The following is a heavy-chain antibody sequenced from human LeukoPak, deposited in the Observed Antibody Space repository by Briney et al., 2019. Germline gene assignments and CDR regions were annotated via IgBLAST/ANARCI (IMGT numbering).Heavy chain of an antibody. CDR3: ARDGIAAVPNDY. V-gene: IGHV3-30*03. D-gene: IGHD6-13*01. CDR2: ISYDGSNK. J-gene: IGHJ4*02. CDR1: GFTFSSYG. Sequence: GGSLRLSCAASGFTFSSYGMHWVRQAPGKGLEWVAVISYDGSNKYYADSVKGRFTISRDNAKNTLYLQMSSLRAEDTAVYYCARDGIAAVPNDYWGQGTLVTVSS.